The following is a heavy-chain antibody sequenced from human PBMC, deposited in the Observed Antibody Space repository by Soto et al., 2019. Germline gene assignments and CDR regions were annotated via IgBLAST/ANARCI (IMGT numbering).Heavy chain of an antibody. Sequence: SVKVSCKASGGTFSSYTISWVRQAPGQGLEWMGRIIPILGIANYAQKFQGRVTITADKSTSTAYMELSSLRSEDTAVYYCARDYYGSGSTRGGNWFDPWGQGTLVTVSS. CDR1: GGTFSSYT. J-gene: IGHJ5*02. D-gene: IGHD3-10*01. V-gene: IGHV1-69*02. CDR3: ARDYYGSGSTRGGNWFDP. CDR2: IIPILGIA.